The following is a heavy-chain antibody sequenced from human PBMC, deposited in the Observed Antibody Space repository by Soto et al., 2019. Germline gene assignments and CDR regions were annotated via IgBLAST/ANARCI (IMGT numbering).Heavy chain of an antibody. CDR3: ARFSGSYYYAMDV. CDR1: GGSFGGYY. J-gene: IGHJ6*02. Sequence: PSETLSLTCAVYGGSFGGYYWSWIGHPPGKGLEWIGEINHSGVTNYKPSLKRRVTISVDTSKNQFSLQLKSVTAADTALYYCARFSGSYYYAMDVWGQGSTVTVS. V-gene: IGHV4-34*01. D-gene: IGHD6-19*01. CDR2: INHSGVT.